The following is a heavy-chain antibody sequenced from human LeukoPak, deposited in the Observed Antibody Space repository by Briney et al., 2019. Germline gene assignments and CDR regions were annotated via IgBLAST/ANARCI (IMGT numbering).Heavy chain of an antibody. V-gene: IGHV4-31*03. Sequence: SQTLSLTCTVSGGSISSGGYCWSWIRQHPGKGLEWIGYIYYSGSTYYNPSLKSRVTISVDTSKNQFSLKLSSVTAADTAVDYCSREGVVPAAMSGWYFDLWGRGTLVTVSS. J-gene: IGHJ2*01. CDR1: GGSISSGGYC. CDR2: IYYSGST. CDR3: SREGVVPAAMSGWYFDL. D-gene: IGHD2-2*01.